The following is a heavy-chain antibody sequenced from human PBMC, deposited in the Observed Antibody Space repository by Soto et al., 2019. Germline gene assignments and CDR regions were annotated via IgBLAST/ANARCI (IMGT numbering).Heavy chain of an antibody. CDR3: ARLNSDILTGYYSDAFDI. J-gene: IGHJ3*02. V-gene: IGHV5-10-1*01. CDR2: IDPSDSYT. CDR1: GYSFTSYW. Sequence: RGESLKISCKGSGYSFTSYWISWVRQMPGKGLEWMGRIDPSDSYTNYSPSFQGHVTISADKSISTAYLQWSSLKASDTAMYYCARLNSDILTGYYSDAFDIWGQGTMVTVSS. D-gene: IGHD3-9*01.